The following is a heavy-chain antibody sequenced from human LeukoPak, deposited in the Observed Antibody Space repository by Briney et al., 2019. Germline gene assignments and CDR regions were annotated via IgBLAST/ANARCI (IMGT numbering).Heavy chain of an antibody. J-gene: IGHJ4*02. CDR1: GYTFTGYY. D-gene: IGHD6-13*01. Sequence: ASVKVSCKASGYTFTGYYMHWVRQAPGQGLEWMGWINPNSGGTSYAQKFQGRVTMTRDTSISTAYMELSRLRSDDTAVYYCARSAGYSSSWYSGYWGQGTLVTVSS. V-gene: IGHV1-2*02. CDR3: ARSAGYSSSWYSGY. CDR2: INPNSGGT.